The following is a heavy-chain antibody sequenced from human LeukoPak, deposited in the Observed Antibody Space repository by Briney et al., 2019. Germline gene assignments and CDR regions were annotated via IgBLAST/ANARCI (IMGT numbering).Heavy chain of an antibody. Sequence: ASVKVSCKASGGTFSSYAISWVRQAPGQGLEWMGWISAYNGNTNYAQKLQGRVTMTTDTSTSTAYMELRSLRSDDTAVYYCARDPTGGSGWYGNWFDPWGQGALVTVSS. CDR2: ISAYNGNT. J-gene: IGHJ5*02. D-gene: IGHD6-19*01. CDR1: GGTFSSYA. V-gene: IGHV1-18*01. CDR3: ARDPTGGSGWYGNWFDP.